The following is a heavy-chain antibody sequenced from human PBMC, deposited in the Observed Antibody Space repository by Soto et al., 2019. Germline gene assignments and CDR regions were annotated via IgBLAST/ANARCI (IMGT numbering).Heavy chain of an antibody. D-gene: IGHD5-12*01. CDR3: ARSEKGMATILDY. V-gene: IGHV4-59*01. Sequence: LSLTCTVSGGSISGYFWNWIRQPPGKGLEWIGYIYSSGSTNYKSSLKSRVTISVDTSKNQFSLKLSSVTAADTAVYYCARSEKGMATILDYWGQGILVTVSS. CDR2: IYSSGST. J-gene: IGHJ4*02. CDR1: GGSISGYF.